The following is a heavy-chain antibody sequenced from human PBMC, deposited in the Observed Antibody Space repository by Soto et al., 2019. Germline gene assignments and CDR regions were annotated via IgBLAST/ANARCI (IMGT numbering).Heavy chain of an antibody. CDR2: IYWDDDK. CDR1: GFSLSTSGEG. J-gene: IGHJ6*03. CDR3: AHSKCSSTSCYANYYYYMDV. Sequence: SGPTRVNPTQTLTLTCTFSGFSLSTSGEGVGWIRQPPGKALERLALIYWDDDKRYSPSLKSRLTITKDTSKNQVVLTMTNMDPVDTATYYCAHSKCSSTSCYANYYYYMDVWGKGTTVTVSS. D-gene: IGHD2-2*01. V-gene: IGHV2-5*02.